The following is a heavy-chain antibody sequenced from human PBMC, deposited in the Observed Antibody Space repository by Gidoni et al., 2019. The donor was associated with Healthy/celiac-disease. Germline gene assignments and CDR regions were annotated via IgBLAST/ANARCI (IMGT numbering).Heavy chain of an antibody. J-gene: IGHJ4*02. D-gene: IGHD3-9*01. CDR1: GFTFSSYG. Sequence: QVQLVESGGGVVQPGRSLRLSCAASGFTFSSYGMHWVRQAPGKGLEWVAVIWYDGSNKYYADSVKGRFTISRDNSKNTLYLQMNSLRAEDTAVYYCARGDLTGYYWYFDYWGQGTLVTVSS. V-gene: IGHV3-33*01. CDR3: ARGDLTGYYWYFDY. CDR2: IWYDGSNK.